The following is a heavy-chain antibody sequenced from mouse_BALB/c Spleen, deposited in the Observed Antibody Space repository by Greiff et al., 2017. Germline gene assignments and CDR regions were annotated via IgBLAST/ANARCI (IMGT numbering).Heavy chain of an antibody. V-gene: IGHV2-2*02. D-gene: IGHD2-4*01. Sequence: VQLQQSGPGLVQPSQSLSITCTVSGFSLTSYGVHWVRQSPGKGLEWLRVIWSGGSTDYNAAFISRLSISKDNSKSQVFFKMNSLQANDTAIYYCARNFGYDYDSWFAYWGQGTLVTVSA. CDR2: IWSGGST. CDR1: GFSLTSYG. J-gene: IGHJ3*01. CDR3: ARNFGYDYDSWFAY.